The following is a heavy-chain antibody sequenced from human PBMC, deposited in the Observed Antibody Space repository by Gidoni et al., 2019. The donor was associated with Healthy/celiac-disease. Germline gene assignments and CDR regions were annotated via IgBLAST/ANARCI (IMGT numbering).Heavy chain of an antibody. CDR1: GFTFSSYA. J-gene: IGHJ6*02. V-gene: IGHV3-23*01. CDR3: AKDQIVVVTANYRPYDYYYGMDV. CDR2: ISGSGGST. D-gene: IGHD2-21*02. Sequence: EVQLLESGGGLVQPGGSLRLSCAASGFTFSSYAMSWVPQAPGKGLEWVSAISGSGGSTYYADSVKGRFTISRDNSKNTLYLQMNSLRAEDTAVYYCAKDQIVVVTANYRPYDYYYGMDVWGQGTTVTVSS.